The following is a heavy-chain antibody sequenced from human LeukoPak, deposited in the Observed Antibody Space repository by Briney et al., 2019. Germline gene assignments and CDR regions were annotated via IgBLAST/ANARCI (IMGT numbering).Heavy chain of an antibody. CDR2: INHSGST. CDR3: ARVDIAAGVNWFDP. V-gene: IGHV4-34*01. J-gene: IGHJ5*02. D-gene: IGHD6-13*01. CDR1: GESFSGYY. Sequence: SETLSLTCAVYGESFSGYYWSWIRQPPGKGLEWIGEINHSGSTNYNPSLKSRVTISVDTSKNQFSLKLSSVTAADTAVYYCARVDIAAGVNWFDPWGQGTLVTVSS.